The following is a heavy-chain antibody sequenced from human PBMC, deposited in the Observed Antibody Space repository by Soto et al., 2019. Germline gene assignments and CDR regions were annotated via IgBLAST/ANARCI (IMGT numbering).Heavy chain of an antibody. J-gene: IGHJ6*02. V-gene: IGHV3-30*03. D-gene: IGHD1-7*01. CDR2: ISYDGSNK. CDR3: ARELELRGYYYYGMDV. Sequence: QVQLVESGGGVVQPGRSLRLSCAASGFTFSSYGMHWVRQAPGKGLEWVAVISYDGSNKYYADSVKGRFTISRDNSKNTLYLQMNSLRAEDTAVYYCARELELRGYYYYGMDVWGQGTTVTVSS. CDR1: GFTFSSYG.